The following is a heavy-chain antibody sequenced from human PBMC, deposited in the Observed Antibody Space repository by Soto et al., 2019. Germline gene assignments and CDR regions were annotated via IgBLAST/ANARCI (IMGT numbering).Heavy chain of an antibody. CDR3: AKDLHSITMVRGVIISFDY. V-gene: IGHV3-23*01. CDR2: ISGSGGST. CDR1: GFTFSSYA. D-gene: IGHD3-10*01. J-gene: IGHJ4*02. Sequence: VGSLRLSCAASGFTFSSYAMSWVRQAPGKGLEWVSAISGSGGSTYYADSVKGRFTISRDNSKNTLYLQMNSLRAEDTAVYYCAKDLHSITMVRGVIISFDYWGQGTLVTVSS.